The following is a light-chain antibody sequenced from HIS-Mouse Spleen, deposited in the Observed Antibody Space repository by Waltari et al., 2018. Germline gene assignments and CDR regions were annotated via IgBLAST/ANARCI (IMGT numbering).Light chain of an antibody. V-gene: IGLV3-21*02. CDR1: NIGRKS. Sequence: SYVLTPPPSVSVAPGQTARFTCGGNNIGRKSVPWYQQKPGQAPVLVVYDDSDRPSGIPERFSGSNSGNTATLTISRVEAGDEADYYCQVWDSSSDHPWVFGGGTKLTVL. CDR3: QVWDSSSDHPWV. CDR2: DDS. J-gene: IGLJ3*02.